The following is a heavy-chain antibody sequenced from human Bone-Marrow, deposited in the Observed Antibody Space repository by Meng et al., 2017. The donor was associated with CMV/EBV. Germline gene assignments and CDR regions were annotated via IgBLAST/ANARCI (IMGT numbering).Heavy chain of an antibody. CDR3: ARDSGCSGGSCYSLSFDP. J-gene: IGHJ5*02. V-gene: IGHV1-18*01. D-gene: IGHD2-15*01. Sequence: TFTSYGISWVRQAPGQGLEWMGWISAYNGNTNYAQKLQGRVTMTTDTSTSTAYMELRSLRSDDTAVYYCARDSGCSGGSCYSLSFDPWGQGTLVTVSS. CDR2: ISAYNGNT. CDR1: TFTSYG.